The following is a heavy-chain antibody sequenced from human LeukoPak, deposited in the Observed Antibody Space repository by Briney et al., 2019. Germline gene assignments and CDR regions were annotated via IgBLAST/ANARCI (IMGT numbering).Heavy chain of an antibody. J-gene: IGHJ4*02. CDR1: GFTFSNYA. D-gene: IGHD6-13*01. Sequence: GGSLRLSCAASGFTFSNYAMTWVRQAPGKGLEWVANIKQDGSEKYYVDSVKGRFTIPRDNAKNSLYLQMNSLRAEDTAVYYCASPAGIAAAPSDYWGQGTLVTVSS. CDR2: IKQDGSEK. V-gene: IGHV3-7*01. CDR3: ASPAGIAAAPSDY.